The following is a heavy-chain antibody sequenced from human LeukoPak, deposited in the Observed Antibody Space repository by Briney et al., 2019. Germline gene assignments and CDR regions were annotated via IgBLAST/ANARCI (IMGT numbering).Heavy chain of an antibody. Sequence: AGSLRLSCAASGFTFSSYSMNWVRQAPGKGLEWVSSINSTSSYIYYADSVQGRFTISRDNAKNSLYLQMNSLRAEDTAVYYCARTPWYFDSSGYSGVDYWGQGTLVTVSS. V-gene: IGHV3-21*01. D-gene: IGHD3-22*01. J-gene: IGHJ4*02. CDR1: GFTFSSYS. CDR2: INSTSSYI. CDR3: ARTPWYFDSSGYSGVDY.